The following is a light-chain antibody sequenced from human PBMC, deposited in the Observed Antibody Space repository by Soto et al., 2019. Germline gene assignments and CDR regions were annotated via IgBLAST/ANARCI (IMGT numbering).Light chain of an antibody. J-gene: IGLJ1*01. CDR2: EVS. CDR1: SSDVGGYKY. CDR3: SSYAGSNNFGV. Sequence: QSVLTQPPSASGSPGQSVTISCTGTSSDVGGYKYVSWYQHHPGKAPKLMIYEVSKRPSGVPDRFSGSKSGNTASLTVSGLQAEDEADYYCSSYAGSNNFGVFGTGTKLTVL. V-gene: IGLV2-8*01.